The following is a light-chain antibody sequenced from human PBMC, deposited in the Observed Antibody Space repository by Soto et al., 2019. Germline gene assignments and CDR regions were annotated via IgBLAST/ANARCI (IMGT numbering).Light chain of an antibody. CDR3: AAWDDSLNGVL. J-gene: IGLJ2*01. CDR2: SNN. Sequence: QSVLTQPPSASGTPGQRVTISCSGSNSNIGTNSMNWYQQLPGTAPKLLIHSNNQRPSGVPDRFSGSKSGTSASLAISGLQSEDEADYYCAAWDDSLNGVLFGGGTKVTVL. V-gene: IGLV1-44*01. CDR1: NSNIGTNS.